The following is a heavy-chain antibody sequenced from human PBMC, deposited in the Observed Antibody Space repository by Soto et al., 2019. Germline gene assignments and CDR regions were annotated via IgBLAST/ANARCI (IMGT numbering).Heavy chain of an antibody. Sequence: SETLSLTCTVSGGSISSYRWSWIRQPAWKGLEWTGRISNNGNTQYNPSLKSRVTVSVDTSRNQFFLNLHSVTAADSAVYFCGRESGETWDYEAYWGQGTPVTVSS. CDR3: GRESGETWDYEAY. D-gene: IGHD1-7*01. CDR2: ISNNGNT. V-gene: IGHV4-4*07. CDR1: GGSISSYR. J-gene: IGHJ4*02.